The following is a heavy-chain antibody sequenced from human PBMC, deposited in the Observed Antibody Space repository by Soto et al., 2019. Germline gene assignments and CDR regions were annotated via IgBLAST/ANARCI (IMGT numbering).Heavy chain of an antibody. D-gene: IGHD1-26*01. CDR2: VRYDGSNI. CDR3: ARDGVGATTYFGYFDY. CDR1: GFTFSGYG. Sequence: QVQLVESGGGVVQPGGSLRLSCGASGFTFSGYGMHWVRQAPGKGLDWVAVVRYDGSNIYYADSVKGRFTISRDNSKNTLYLQMNSLRAEDTAVYYCARDGVGATTYFGYFDYWGQGTLVTVSS. J-gene: IGHJ4*02. V-gene: IGHV3-33*01.